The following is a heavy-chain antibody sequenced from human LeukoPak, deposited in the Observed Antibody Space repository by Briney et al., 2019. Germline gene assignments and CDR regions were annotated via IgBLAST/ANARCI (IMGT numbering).Heavy chain of an antibody. J-gene: IGHJ6*03. V-gene: IGHV4-39*07. CDR1: GGSISSSTYH. D-gene: IGHD3-3*01. Sequence: KPSETLSLTCTVSGGSISSSTYHWGWIRQPPRKGLEWIGSIYYSGSTYYNPSLKSRVTISVDTSKNQFSLKLSSVTAADTAVYYCARDQNDFWTRPDYYYYYYMDVWGKGTTVTVSS. CDR2: IYYSGST. CDR3: ARDQNDFWTRPDYYYYYYMDV.